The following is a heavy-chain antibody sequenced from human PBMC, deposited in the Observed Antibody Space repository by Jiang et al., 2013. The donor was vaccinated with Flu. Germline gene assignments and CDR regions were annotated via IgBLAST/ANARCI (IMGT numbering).Heavy chain of an antibody. D-gene: IGHD2-21*02. CDR1: GYTLTSYG. CDR2: ISAYNGNT. CDR3: ARDRCGGDCYQSENDFDY. Sequence: GAEVKKPGASVKVSCKASGYTLTSYGISWVRQAPGQGLEWMGWISAYNGNTNYAQKFQGRVTMTTDTSTSTAYMELRSLRSDDTAVYYCARDRCGGDCYQSENDFDYWGQGTLVTVSS. J-gene: IGHJ4*02. V-gene: IGHV1-18*01.